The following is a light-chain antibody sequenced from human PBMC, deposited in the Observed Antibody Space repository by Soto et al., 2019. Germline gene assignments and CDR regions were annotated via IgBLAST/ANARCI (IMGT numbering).Light chain of an antibody. CDR1: QNIRNW. CDR2: DVS. V-gene: IGKV1-5*01. J-gene: IGKJ1*01. CDR3: QQYNSYPWT. Sequence: DIQMTQSPSTLSASVGDSVTITCRASQNIRNWLAWYQQKPGKAPKLLIYDVSSLESGVPSRISGSGSGTEFTLTITSLQPDDFATYYCQQYNSYPWTFGQGTKVDIK.